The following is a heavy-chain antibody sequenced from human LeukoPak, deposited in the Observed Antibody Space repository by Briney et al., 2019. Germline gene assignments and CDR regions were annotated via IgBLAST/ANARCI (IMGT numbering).Heavy chain of an antibody. CDR2: ISAYNGNT. J-gene: IGHJ4*02. Sequence: GASVEVSCKASGYTFTSYGISWVRQAPGQGLEWMGWISAYNGNTNYAQKLQGRVTMTTDTSTSTAYMELRSLRSDDTAVYYCARDSEDTAMALFDYWGQGTLVTVSS. D-gene: IGHD5-18*01. CDR1: GYTFTSYG. CDR3: ARDSEDTAMALFDY. V-gene: IGHV1-18*01.